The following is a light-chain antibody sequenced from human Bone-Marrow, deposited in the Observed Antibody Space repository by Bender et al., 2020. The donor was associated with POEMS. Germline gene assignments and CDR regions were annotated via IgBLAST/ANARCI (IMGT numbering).Light chain of an antibody. CDR3: CSYGGSSTFTYV. J-gene: IGLJ1*01. CDR2: DGT. Sequence: QSALTQPASVSGSPGQSITISCTGTSTDFGNYDFVSWYQQHPGEAPKLITYDGTKRPSGVSTRFSGSNSGNSASLTISWLQAEDEAEYYCCSYGGSSTFTYVFASGAKVTVL. CDR1: STDFGNYDF. V-gene: IGLV2-23*03.